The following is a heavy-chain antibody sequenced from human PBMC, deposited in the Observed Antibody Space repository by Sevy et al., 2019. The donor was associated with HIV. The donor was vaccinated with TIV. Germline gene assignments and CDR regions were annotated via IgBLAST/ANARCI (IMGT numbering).Heavy chain of an antibody. CDR2: ISSSSDSSRTL. D-gene: IGHD6-19*01. Sequence: GGSLRLSCVASGFTFSSYSMNWVRQAPGKGLEWVSYISSSSDSSRTLYYADSVKGRFSISRDNAKSSVHLQMTSLRVEDTAVYYCARPDLSGWYFDFWGHGTLVTVSS. V-gene: IGHV3-48*01. J-gene: IGHJ4*01. CDR1: GFTFSSYS. CDR3: ARPDLSGWYFDF.